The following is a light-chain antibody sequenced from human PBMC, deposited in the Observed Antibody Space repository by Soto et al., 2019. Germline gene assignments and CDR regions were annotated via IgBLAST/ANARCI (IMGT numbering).Light chain of an antibody. CDR3: QQYGSSPLT. CDR2: GAS. Sequence: EIVMTQSPATLSVSPGERVTLSCRASHAISRNVAWYQQKPGQAPRFLIYGASSRATGIPDRFSGSGSGTDFTLTISRLEPEDFAVYYCQQYGSSPLTFGGGTKVDIK. V-gene: IGKV3-20*01. J-gene: IGKJ4*01. CDR1: HAISRN.